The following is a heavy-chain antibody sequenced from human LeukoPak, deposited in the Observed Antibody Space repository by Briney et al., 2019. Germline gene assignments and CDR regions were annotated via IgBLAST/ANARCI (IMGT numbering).Heavy chain of an antibody. CDR2: ITWDGGST. V-gene: IGHV3-43*01. CDR1: GVTFDDYT. J-gene: IGHJ4*02. Sequence: GGSLRLSCAASGVTFDDYTMHWVRQAPGKGLEWVSLITWDGGSTYYADSVKGRFTISRDNSKNSLYLQMNSPRTEDTALYYCAKVYGSGSYYSLDYWGQGTLVTVSS. CDR3: AKVYGSGSYYSLDY. D-gene: IGHD3-10*01.